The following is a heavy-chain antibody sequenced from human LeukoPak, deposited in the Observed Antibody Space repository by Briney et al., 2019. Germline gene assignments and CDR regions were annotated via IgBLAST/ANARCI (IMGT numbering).Heavy chain of an antibody. J-gene: IGHJ4*02. D-gene: IGHD4-17*01. CDR1: GFTFSNFR. CDR2: ISNSADVT. V-gene: IGHV3-23*01. CDR3: AKDMLTTVTTSDY. Sequence: GGSLRLSCATSGFTFSNFRMSWVRQVPGKGLEWVSGISNSADVTYYADSVKGRFTISRDNSKNTLYLQMNSLRAEDTAVYYCAKDMLTTVTTSDYWGQGTLVTVSS.